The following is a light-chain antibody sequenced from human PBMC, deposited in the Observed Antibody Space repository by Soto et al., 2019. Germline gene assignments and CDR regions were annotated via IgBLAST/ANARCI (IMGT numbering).Light chain of an antibody. V-gene: IGKV3-20*01. CDR3: NQYAGSPST. Sequence: EIVLTQSPGTLSLSPGERATLSCRASQTVTSNYLAWYQRKPGQAPRLLIYGASSRATDIPDRFSGSGSGTDLTLTITRLEPEEFAVYFCNQYAGSPSTFGQGTKVEIK. J-gene: IGKJ1*01. CDR2: GAS. CDR1: QTVTSNY.